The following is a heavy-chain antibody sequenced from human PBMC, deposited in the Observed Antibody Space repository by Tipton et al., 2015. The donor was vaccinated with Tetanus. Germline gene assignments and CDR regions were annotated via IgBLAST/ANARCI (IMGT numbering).Heavy chain of an antibody. CDR1: GGTFTNYA. V-gene: IGHV1-69*01. Sequence: QLVQSGAEMKKPGSSVKVSCKASGGTFTNYALSWVRQAPGQGLEWVGGITPIFGTTNYAPKFQGRVTITADESTNTAYMELSSLRSEDTAVYYCARNLKSMADTYWGQGTLVTVSS. D-gene: IGHD6-6*01. J-gene: IGHJ4*02. CDR2: ITPIFGTT. CDR3: ARNLKSMADTY.